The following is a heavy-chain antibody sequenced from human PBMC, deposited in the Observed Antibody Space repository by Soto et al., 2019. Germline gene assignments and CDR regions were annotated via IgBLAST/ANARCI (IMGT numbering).Heavy chain of an antibody. CDR3: AREYQGSSGYYIDL. Sequence: SETLSLTCTVSGGSFSSGDYYWSWIRQPPGKGLEWIGYIYYSGSAYYSPSLRSRLAISIDTSKNQFSLKLRSVTAADTAVYHCAREYQGSSGYYIDLWGQGTLVTVSS. J-gene: IGHJ5*02. CDR2: IYYSGSA. D-gene: IGHD3-22*01. CDR1: GGSFSSGDYY. V-gene: IGHV4-30-4*01.